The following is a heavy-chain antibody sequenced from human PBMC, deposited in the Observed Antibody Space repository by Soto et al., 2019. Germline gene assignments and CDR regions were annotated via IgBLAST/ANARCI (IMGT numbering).Heavy chain of an antibody. Sequence: GGSLRLSCAASGFTFSSYVMTWVRQAPGKGLEWVSAISGGGGTTYYADSVKGRFTISRDNSKNTVSLQMNSLRAEDTAVYYCAKPVRADCSGGSCYWVPDYWGQGTLVTVSS. V-gene: IGHV3-23*01. CDR1: GFTFSSYV. CDR3: AKPVRADCSGGSCYWVPDY. CDR2: ISGGGGTT. D-gene: IGHD2-15*01. J-gene: IGHJ4*02.